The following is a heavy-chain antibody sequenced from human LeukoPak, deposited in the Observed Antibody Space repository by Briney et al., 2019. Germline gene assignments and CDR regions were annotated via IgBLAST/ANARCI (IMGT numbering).Heavy chain of an antibody. Sequence: SETLSLTCTVSGDSINSLDLWSWVRQPPGKGLEWIGEINHSGSTNYNPSLKSRVTISGDTSKNQFSLKLSSVTAADTAVYYCARGRGTTSYWGQGTLVTVSS. CDR3: ARGRGTTSY. D-gene: IGHD1-14*01. J-gene: IGHJ4*02. CDR1: GDSINSLDL. V-gene: IGHV4-4*02. CDR2: INHSGST.